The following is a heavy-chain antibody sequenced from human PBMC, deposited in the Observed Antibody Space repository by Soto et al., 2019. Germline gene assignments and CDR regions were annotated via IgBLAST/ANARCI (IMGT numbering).Heavy chain of an antibody. CDR2: IIPIFGTA. D-gene: IGHD2-2*01. CDR1: GGTFSSYA. CDR3: ARRAGYCSSTSCFTPYNWFDP. Sequence: SVKVSCKASGGTFSSYAISWVRQAPGQGLEWMGGIIPIFGTANYAQKFQGRVTITADESTSTAYMGLSSLRSEDTAVYYCARRAGYCSSTSCFTPYNWFDPWGQGTLVTVSS. V-gene: IGHV1-69*13. J-gene: IGHJ5*02.